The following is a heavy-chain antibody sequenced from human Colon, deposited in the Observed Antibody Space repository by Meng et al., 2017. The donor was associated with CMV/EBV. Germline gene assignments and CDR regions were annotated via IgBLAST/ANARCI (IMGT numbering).Heavy chain of an antibody. J-gene: IGHJ4*02. CDR3: ARDSNERLRFFDWLLPDY. Sequence: ASVKVSCKASGYTFTGYYMHWVRQAPGQGLEWMGWINPNSGGTNYAQKLQGRVTLTRDKSISTAYMEVNRLTSDDTAVYYCARDSNERLRFFDWLLPDYWGQGTLVTVSS. CDR1: GYTFTGYY. D-gene: IGHD3-9*01. V-gene: IGHV1-2*02. CDR2: INPNSGGT.